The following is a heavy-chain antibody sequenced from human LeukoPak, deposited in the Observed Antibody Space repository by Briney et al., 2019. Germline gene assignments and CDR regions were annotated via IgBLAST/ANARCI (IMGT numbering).Heavy chain of an antibody. Sequence: SETLSLTCDVSGGSVTSTNWWTWVRQPPGEGLEWIGVVHLDGRTNYNPSLKSRLIMSVDLPENHISLKLTSVTATDTAVYYCAREGGFCRPLDYSGQGTLVTVSS. CDR2: VHLDGRT. CDR3: AREGGFCRPLDY. D-gene: IGHD3-3*01. J-gene: IGHJ4*02. CDR1: GGSVTSTNW. V-gene: IGHV4-4*02.